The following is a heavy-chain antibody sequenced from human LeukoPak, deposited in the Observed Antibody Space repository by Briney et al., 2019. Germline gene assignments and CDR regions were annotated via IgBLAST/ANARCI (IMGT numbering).Heavy chain of an antibody. D-gene: IGHD2/OR15-2a*01. CDR3: ARAPGPQHSKQFSN. J-gene: IGHJ4*02. CDR1: GGSFSGYY. CDR2: INHSGST. Sequence: SETLSLTCAVYGGSFSGYYWSWIRQPPGKGLEWIGEINHSGSTNYNPSLKSRVTISVDTSKNQFSLKLSSVTAADTAVYYCARAPGPQHSKQFSNWGQGTLVTVSS. V-gene: IGHV4-34*01.